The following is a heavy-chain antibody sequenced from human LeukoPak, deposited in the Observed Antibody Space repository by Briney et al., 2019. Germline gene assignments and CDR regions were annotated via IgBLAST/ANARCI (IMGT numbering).Heavy chain of an antibody. CDR1: GGSISSYY. V-gene: IGHV4-59*01. CDR3: ASHSNNFDY. J-gene: IGHJ4*02. D-gene: IGHD2/OR15-2a*01. Sequence: PSETLSLTCTVSGGSISSYYWSWIRQPPGKGLEWLGYSYYSGNTNYNPSLKSRVTISVDTSKNQFSLKLSSVTAADTAVYYCASHSNNFDYWGQGTLVTVSS. CDR2: SYYSGNT.